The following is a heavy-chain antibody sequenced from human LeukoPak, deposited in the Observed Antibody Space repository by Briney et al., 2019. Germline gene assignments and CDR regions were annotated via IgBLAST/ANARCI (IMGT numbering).Heavy chain of an antibody. V-gene: IGHV4-39*01. CDR1: GDSVSRSDSY. CDR2: IYYSGRT. J-gene: IGHJ1*01. CDR3: ARRRYYDGSGYLE. D-gene: IGHD3-22*01. Sequence: KPSETLSLTCSVSGDSVSRSDSYWDWIRQPPGKGLEWIGTIYYSGRTYYSPSLKSRVTMSVDPSNNQVSLNLRSVTAADTALYYCARRRYYDGSGYLEWGQGTLLSVSS.